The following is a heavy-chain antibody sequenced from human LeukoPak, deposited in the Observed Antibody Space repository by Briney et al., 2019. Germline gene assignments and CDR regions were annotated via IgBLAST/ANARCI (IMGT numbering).Heavy chain of an antibody. V-gene: IGHV4-59*12. Sequence: SETLSLTCTVSGGSISSYYWSWIRQPPGKGLEWIGYIYYSGSTNYNPSLKSRVTMSVDTSKNQFSLKLSSVTAADTAVYYCARDRYYYDSSGYYYFDYWGQGTLVTVSS. J-gene: IGHJ4*02. CDR3: ARDRYYYDSSGYYYFDY. CDR2: IYYSGST. CDR1: GGSISSYY. D-gene: IGHD3-22*01.